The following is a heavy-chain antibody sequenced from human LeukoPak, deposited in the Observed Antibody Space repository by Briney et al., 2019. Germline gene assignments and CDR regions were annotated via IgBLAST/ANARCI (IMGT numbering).Heavy chain of an antibody. CDR2: IIPIFGTA. CDR3: ARNREGIAVARNPFDY. Sequence: RASVKVSCKASGGTFSSYAISWVRQAPGQGLEWMGGIIPIFGTANYAQKFQGRVTITADKSTSTAYMELSSLRSEDTAVYYCARNREGIAVARNPFDYWGQGTLVTVSS. D-gene: IGHD6-19*01. J-gene: IGHJ4*02. CDR1: GGTFSSYA. V-gene: IGHV1-69*06.